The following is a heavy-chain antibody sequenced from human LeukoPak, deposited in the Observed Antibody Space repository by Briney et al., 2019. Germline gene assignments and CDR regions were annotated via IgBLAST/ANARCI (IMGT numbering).Heavy chain of an antibody. J-gene: IGHJ4*02. CDR2: IYYSGST. Sequence: PSETLSLTCTVSGGSISSSSYYWGWIRQPPGKGLEWIGSIYYSGSTYYNPSLKSLVTISVDTSKNQFSLKLSSVTAADTAVYYCARDRGATVVTPYFDYWGQGTLVTVSS. D-gene: IGHD4-23*01. CDR1: GGSISSSSYY. CDR3: ARDRGATVVTPYFDY. V-gene: IGHV4-39*07.